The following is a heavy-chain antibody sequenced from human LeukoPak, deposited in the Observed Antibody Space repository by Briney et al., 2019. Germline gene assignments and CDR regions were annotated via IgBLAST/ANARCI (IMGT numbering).Heavy chain of an antibody. CDR2: IRYDGSNK. Sequence: GGSLRLSCAASGFTFSSYGMRWVRQAPGKGLEWVAFIRYDGSNKYYADSVKGRFTISRDNSKNTLYLQMNSLRAEDTAVYYCAKIAICSSTSCYTSSDYWGQGTLVTVSS. J-gene: IGHJ4*02. CDR1: GFTFSSYG. V-gene: IGHV3-30*02. D-gene: IGHD2-2*02. CDR3: AKIAICSSTSCYTSSDY.